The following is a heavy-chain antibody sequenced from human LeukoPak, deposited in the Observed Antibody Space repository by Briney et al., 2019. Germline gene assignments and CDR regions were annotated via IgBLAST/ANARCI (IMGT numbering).Heavy chain of an antibody. D-gene: IGHD4-17*01. J-gene: IGHJ3*02. CDR2: IIPIFGTA. CDR1: GGTFSSYA. CDR3: ARNLVGVTSAFDI. Sequence: GAPVKVSCKASGGTFSSYAISWVRQAPGQGLEWMGGIIPIFGTANYAQKFQGRVTITADKSTSTAYMELSSLRSEDTAVYYCARNLVGVTSAFDIWGQGTMVTVSS. V-gene: IGHV1-69*06.